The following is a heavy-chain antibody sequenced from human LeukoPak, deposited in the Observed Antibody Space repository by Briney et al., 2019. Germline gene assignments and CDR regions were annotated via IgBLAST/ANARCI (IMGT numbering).Heavy chain of an antibody. CDR3: ARDLLDGGIAAAGLTYPHY. CDR2: INPNSGGT. V-gene: IGHV1-2*02. J-gene: IGHJ4*02. Sequence: ASVKVSCKASGYTFTGYYMHWVRQAPGQGLEWMGWINPNSGGTNYAQKFQGRVTMTRDTSISTAYMELSRLRSEDTAVYYCARDLLDGGIAAAGLTYPHYWGQGTLVTVSS. D-gene: IGHD6-13*01. CDR1: GYTFTGYY.